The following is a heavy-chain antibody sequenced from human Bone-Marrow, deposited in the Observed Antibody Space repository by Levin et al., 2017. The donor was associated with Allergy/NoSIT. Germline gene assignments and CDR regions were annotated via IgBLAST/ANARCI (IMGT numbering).Heavy chain of an antibody. Sequence: GGSVKVSCKASGGSFTTYGITWVRQVPGQGLEWLGGINLIFGTSNYAQRFQDRVTITADKSTSTAYMELRSLRSADTAVYYCARVLDEAFDLWGQGTMLTVSS. CDR2: INLIFGTS. J-gene: IGHJ3*01. CDR1: GGSFTTYG. CDR3: ARVLDEAFDL. D-gene: IGHD4/OR15-4a*01. V-gene: IGHV1-69*06.